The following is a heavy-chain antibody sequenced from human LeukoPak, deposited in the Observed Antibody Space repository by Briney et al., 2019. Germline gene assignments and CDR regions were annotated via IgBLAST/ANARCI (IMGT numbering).Heavy chain of an antibody. CDR2: ISAYNGNT. Sequence: ASVKVSCKASGYTFTSYGISWVRQAPGQGLEWMGWISAYNGNTNYAQKLQGRVTMTTDTSTSTVYMELSSLRSEDTAVYYCARAPPRYDILTAWGQGTLVTVSS. V-gene: IGHV1-18*01. CDR3: ARAPPRYDILTA. J-gene: IGHJ5*02. D-gene: IGHD3-9*01. CDR1: GYTFTSYG.